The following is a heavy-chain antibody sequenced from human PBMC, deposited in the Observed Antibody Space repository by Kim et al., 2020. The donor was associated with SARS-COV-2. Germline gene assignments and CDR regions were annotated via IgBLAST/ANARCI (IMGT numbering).Heavy chain of an antibody. CDR2: IWYDGSNK. V-gene: IGHV3-33*01. CDR1: GFTFSSYG. D-gene: IGHD2-2*01. CDR3: ARDRHCSSTSCPTKHYYYGMDV. Sequence: GGSLRLSCAASGFTFSSYGMHWVRQAPGKGLEWVAVIWYDGSNKYYADSVKGRFTISRDNSKNTLYLQMNSLRAEDTAVYYCARDRHCSSTSCPTKHYYYGMDVWGQGTTVTVSS. J-gene: IGHJ6*02.